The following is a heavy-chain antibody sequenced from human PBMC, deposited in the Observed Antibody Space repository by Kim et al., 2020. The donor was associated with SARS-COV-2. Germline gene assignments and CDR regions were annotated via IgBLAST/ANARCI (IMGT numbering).Heavy chain of an antibody. D-gene: IGHD3-9*01. CDR1: GYTFTSYG. V-gene: IGHV1-18*01. CDR2: ISAYNGNT. CDR3: AREGLLRYFDWTPSWAFDI. J-gene: IGHJ3*02. Sequence: ASVKVSCKASGYTFTSYGISWVRQAPGQGLEWMGWISAYNGNTNYAQKLQGRVTMTTDTSTSTAYMELRSLRSDDTAVYYCAREGLLRYFDWTPSWAFDIWGQGTMVTVSS.